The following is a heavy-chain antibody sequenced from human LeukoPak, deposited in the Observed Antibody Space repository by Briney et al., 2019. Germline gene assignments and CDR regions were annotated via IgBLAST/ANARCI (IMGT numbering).Heavy chain of an antibody. CDR1: GYTFTSYG. Sequence: GASVKVSCKASGYTFTSYGISWVRQAPGQGLEWMGWISAYNGNTNYAQKLQGRVTMTTDTSTSTAYMELRSLRSDDTAVYYCARTPYDYVWGSYRRYFDYWGQGTLVTVSS. CDR2: ISAYNGNT. V-gene: IGHV1-18*01. CDR3: ARTPYDYVWGSYRRYFDY. D-gene: IGHD3-16*02. J-gene: IGHJ4*02.